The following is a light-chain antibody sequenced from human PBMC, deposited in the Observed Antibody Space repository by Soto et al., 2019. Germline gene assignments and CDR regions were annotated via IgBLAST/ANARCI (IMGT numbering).Light chain of an antibody. CDR1: RDINNY. J-gene: IGKJ3*01. CDR3: QKHDFAPFT. V-gene: IGKV1-27*01. CDR2: CAS. Sequence: DIQMTQSPSSLSASVGDRVTITCRASRDINNYLAWYQQKPGKVPKLLIYCASSLQSGAPSRFSGSGSRTEFTLTLSSLQSEDVATYYCQKHDFAPFTFGPGTKVDIK.